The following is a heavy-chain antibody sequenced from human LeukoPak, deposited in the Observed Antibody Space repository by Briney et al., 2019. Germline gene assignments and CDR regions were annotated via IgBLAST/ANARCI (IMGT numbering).Heavy chain of an antibody. D-gene: IGHD2-2*01. CDR1: GFTFSSYG. Sequence: GGSLRLSCAASGFTFSSYGMHWVRQAPGKGLEWVAFIRYDGSNKYYADSVKGRFTISRDNSKNTLYLQMNSLRAEDTAVYYCAKDDGCSSTSCRVPNAFDIWGQGTMVTVSS. J-gene: IGHJ3*02. CDR3: AKDDGCSSTSCRVPNAFDI. CDR2: IRYDGSNK. V-gene: IGHV3-30*02.